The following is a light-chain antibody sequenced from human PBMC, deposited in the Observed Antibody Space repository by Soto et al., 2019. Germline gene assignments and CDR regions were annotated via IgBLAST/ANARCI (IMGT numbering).Light chain of an antibody. Sequence: EIVMTQSPATLSVTPREGVTLSCTASHSVSSNLAWYQKKPGQHPRLLIYGASTRATGIPARFSGSGSGTEFTLTISSLQSEDFAVYYCQQYTNWPITFGQRTLLE. V-gene: IGKV3-15*01. CDR3: QQYTNWPIT. J-gene: IGKJ5*01. CDR1: HSVSSN. CDR2: GAS.